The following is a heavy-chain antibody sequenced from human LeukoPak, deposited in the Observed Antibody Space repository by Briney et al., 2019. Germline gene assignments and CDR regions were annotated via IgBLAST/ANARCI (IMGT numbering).Heavy chain of an antibody. CDR2: ISGSGGTT. J-gene: IGHJ4*02. D-gene: IGHD6-19*01. CDR1: GFTFSRYA. Sequence: PGGSLRLPCAASGFTFSRYAMSWVRQAPGKGLEWVSAISGSGGTTYYADSVRGRFTISRDNSKNTLYLQMNSLRAEDTAVYYCAKALAVSINYDFDCWGQGTLVTVSS. V-gene: IGHV3-23*01. CDR3: AKALAVSINYDFDC.